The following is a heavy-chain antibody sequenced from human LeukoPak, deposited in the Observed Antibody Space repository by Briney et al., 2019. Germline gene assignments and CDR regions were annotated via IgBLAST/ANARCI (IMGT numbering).Heavy chain of an antibody. CDR2: IYYSGST. D-gene: IGHD2-8*01. CDR1: GGSISSSSYY. Sequence: SETLSLTCTVSGGSISSSSYYWGWIRQPPGRGLEWIGRIYYSGSTYYNPSLKSRVTISVDTSKNQFSLKLSSVTAADTAVYYCARHPPSMYWFAPWGQGTLVTVSS. J-gene: IGHJ5*02. CDR3: ARHPPSMYWFAP. V-gene: IGHV4-39*01.